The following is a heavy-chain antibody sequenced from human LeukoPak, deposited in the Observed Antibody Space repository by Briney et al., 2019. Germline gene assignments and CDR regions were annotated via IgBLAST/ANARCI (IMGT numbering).Heavy chain of an antibody. D-gene: IGHD3-9*01. V-gene: IGHV4-34*01. J-gene: IGHJ4*02. CDR3: ARGPRIEPDILAGYYYFDS. CDR1: GGSFSGYY. CDR2: INHSGST. Sequence: SETLSLTCAVYGGSFSGYYWTWIRQPPGKGLEWIGEINHSGSTNYKSSLKSRITISVDTSKNQFALKLSSVTAADTAVYYCARGPRIEPDILAGYYYFDSWGQGTLVTVSS.